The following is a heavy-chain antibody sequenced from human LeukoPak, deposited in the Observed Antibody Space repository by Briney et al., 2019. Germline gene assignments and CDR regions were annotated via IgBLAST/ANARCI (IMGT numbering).Heavy chain of an antibody. CDR2: IKQDGSEK. CDR3: DVYGSGFDP. Sequence: RGSLRLSCAASRFTFSNYWMSWVRQAPGKGLEWVANIKQDGSEKYYVDSVKGRFTISRDNAKNSRYLQMNSLRAEDTAVYYCDVYGSGFDPWGQGTLVTVSS. CDR1: RFTFSNYW. J-gene: IGHJ5*02. V-gene: IGHV3-7*01. D-gene: IGHD3-10*01.